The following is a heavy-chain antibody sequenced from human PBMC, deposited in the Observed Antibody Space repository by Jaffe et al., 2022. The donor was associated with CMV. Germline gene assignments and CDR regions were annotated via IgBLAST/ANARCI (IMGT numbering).Heavy chain of an antibody. J-gene: IGHJ3*02. CDR2: IYYSGST. V-gene: IGHV4-39*01. CDR1: GGSISSSSYY. CDR3: AVSEYYYDSSGTSHAFDI. D-gene: IGHD3-22*01. Sequence: QLQLQESGPGLVKPSETLSLTCTVSGGSISSSSYYWGWIRQPPGKGLEWIGSIYYSGSTYYNPSLKSRVTISVDTSKNQFSLKLSSVTAADTAVYYCAVSEYYYDSSGTSHAFDIWGQGTMVTVSS.